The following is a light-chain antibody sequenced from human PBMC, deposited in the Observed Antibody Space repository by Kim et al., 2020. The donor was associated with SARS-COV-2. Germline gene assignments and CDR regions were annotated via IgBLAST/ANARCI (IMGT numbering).Light chain of an antibody. Sequence: SSELTQDPAVSVALGQTVRITCQGDSLRSYYASWYQQKPGQAPVLVIYGKNNRPSGIPDGFSGSSSGNTASLTITGAQAEDEADYYCNSRDSSGNLWVFG. V-gene: IGLV3-19*01. CDR2: GKN. J-gene: IGLJ3*02. CDR1: SLRSYY. CDR3: NSRDSSGNLWV.